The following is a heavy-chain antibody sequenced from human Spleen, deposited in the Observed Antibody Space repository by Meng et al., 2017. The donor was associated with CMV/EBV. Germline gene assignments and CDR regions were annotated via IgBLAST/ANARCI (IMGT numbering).Heavy chain of an antibody. CDR1: GYTFTSYA. D-gene: IGHD3-10*01. CDR2: INAGNGNT. Sequence: SGYTFTSYAMHWVRQAPGKRLEWMGWINAGNGNTKYSQKFQGRVTITRDTSASTAYMELSSLRSEDTAVYYCAREGFGGFGEDSFDYWGQGTLVTVSS. V-gene: IGHV1-3*01. CDR3: AREGFGGFGEDSFDY. J-gene: IGHJ4*02.